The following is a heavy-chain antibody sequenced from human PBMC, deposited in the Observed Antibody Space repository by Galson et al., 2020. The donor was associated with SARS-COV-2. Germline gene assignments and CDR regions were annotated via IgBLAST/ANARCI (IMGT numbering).Heavy chain of an antibody. Sequence: GESLKISCAASGFTFDDYGMRWVRQAPGKGLEWVSGINWNGGSKGYADSVKGRFTISRDNAKNSLYLQMNSLRAEDTALYHCAIPGAIYEGSGSYYNARFMDVWGKGTMVTVSS. V-gene: IGHV3-20*01. D-gene: IGHD3-10*01. J-gene: IGHJ6*03. CDR3: AIPGAIYEGSGSYYNARFMDV. CDR1: GFTFDDYG. CDR2: INWNGGSK.